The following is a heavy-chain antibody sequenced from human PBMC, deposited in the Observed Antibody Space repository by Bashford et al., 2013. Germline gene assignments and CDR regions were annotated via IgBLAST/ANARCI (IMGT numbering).Heavy chain of an antibody. CDR2: INHSGST. D-gene: IGHD3-9*01. Sequence: SSETLSLTCAVYGGSFSGYYWSWIRQPPGKGLEGIGEINHSGSTNYNPSLKSRVTISVDTSKNQFSLKLSSVTAADTAVYYCARAGLRYFDWIPNNYYFDYWGQGTLVTVSS. CDR1: GGSFSGYY. J-gene: IGHJ4*02. V-gene: IGHV4-34*01. CDR3: ARAGLRYFDWIPNNYYFDY.